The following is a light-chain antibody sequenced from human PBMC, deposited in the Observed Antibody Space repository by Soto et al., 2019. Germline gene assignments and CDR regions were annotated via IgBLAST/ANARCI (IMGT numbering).Light chain of an antibody. CDR3: QQYGNSPWT. V-gene: IGKV3-15*01. J-gene: IGKJ1*01. CDR1: QSVSSN. Sequence: EIVMTQSPATLSVSPGEGATLSCRASQSVSSNLTWYQQKPGQAPRLLIYGASTRATGVPARFSGSGSGTDFTLTISRLEPEDFAVYYCQQYGNSPWTFGQGTKVDIK. CDR2: GAS.